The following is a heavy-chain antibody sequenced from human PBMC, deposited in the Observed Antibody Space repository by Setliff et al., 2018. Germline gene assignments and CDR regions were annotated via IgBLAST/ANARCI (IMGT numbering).Heavy chain of an antibody. D-gene: IGHD2-21*01. CDR2: IYQSGTT. V-gene: IGHV4-4*02. Sequence: TLSLTCTVSGESIRSNNWWNWVRQPPGKGLEWIGDIYQSGTTNYNPSLKSRVTISADTSKNQFSLQLTSVTAADTAVYYCARGLEGEDYFYYMDVWGKGNTVTVAS. CDR3: ARGLEGEDYFYYMDV. CDR1: GESIRSNNW. J-gene: IGHJ6*03.